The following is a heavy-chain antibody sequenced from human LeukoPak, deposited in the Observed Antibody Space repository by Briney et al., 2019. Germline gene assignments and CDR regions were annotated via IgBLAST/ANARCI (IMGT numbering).Heavy chain of an antibody. D-gene: IGHD3-22*01. Sequence: GGSLRLSCAASGFTFSSYGMHWVRKAPGKGLEWVAVISYDGSNKYYADSVKGRFTISRDNSKNTLYLQMNSLRAEDTAVYYCAKPGYYYDSSGQDYWYFDLWGRGTLVTVSS. CDR2: ISYDGSNK. J-gene: IGHJ2*01. CDR3: AKPGYYYDSSGQDYWYFDL. CDR1: GFTFSSYG. V-gene: IGHV3-30*18.